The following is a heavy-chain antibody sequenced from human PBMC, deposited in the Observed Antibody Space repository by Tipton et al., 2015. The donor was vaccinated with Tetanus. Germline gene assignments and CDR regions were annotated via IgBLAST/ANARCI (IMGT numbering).Heavy chain of an antibody. V-gene: IGHV4-31*03. J-gene: IGHJ4*02. D-gene: IGHD1-26*01. Sequence: LVKPTQTLSLTCTVSGGSISSGGYYWSWIRQHPGKGLEWIGDIYNSGSTYYSPSLKSRVTISVDTSKNQFSLKLNSGTAADTAVYYCARDQARGARGWNYFDYWGQGSLVTVSS. CDR3: ARDQARGARGWNYFDY. CDR2: IYNSGST. CDR1: GGSISSGGYY.